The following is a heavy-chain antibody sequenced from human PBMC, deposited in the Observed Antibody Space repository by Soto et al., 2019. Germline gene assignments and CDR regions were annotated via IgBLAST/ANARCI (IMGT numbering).Heavy chain of an antibody. V-gene: IGHV4-59*08. Sequence: ASETLSLTCTVSGGSISSYYWSWIRQPPGKGLEWIGYIYYSGSTNYNPSLKSRVTISVDTSKNQFSLKLSSVTAADTAVYYCAIFESHCDFWDGYPFRGQGTLVIGSS. CDR2: IYYSGST. J-gene: IGHJ4*02. CDR3: AIFESHCDFWDGYPF. D-gene: IGHD3-3*01. CDR1: GGSISSYY.